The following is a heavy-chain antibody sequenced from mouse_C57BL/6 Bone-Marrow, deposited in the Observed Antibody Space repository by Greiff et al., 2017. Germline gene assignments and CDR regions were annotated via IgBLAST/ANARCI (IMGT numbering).Heavy chain of an antibody. Sequence: EVKVIESGGGLVKPGGSLKLSCAASGFTFSDYGMHWVRQAPEKGLEWVAYISSGSSTIYYADTVKGRFTISRDNAKNTLFLQMTSLRSEDTAMYYWARGGTVVATGAMDYWGQGTSVTVSS. J-gene: IGHJ4*01. CDR3: ARGGTVVATGAMDY. CDR1: GFTFSDYG. V-gene: IGHV5-17*01. D-gene: IGHD1-1*01. CDR2: ISSGSSTI.